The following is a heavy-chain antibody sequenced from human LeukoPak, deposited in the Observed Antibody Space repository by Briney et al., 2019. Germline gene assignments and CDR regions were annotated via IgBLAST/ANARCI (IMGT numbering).Heavy chain of an antibody. V-gene: IGHV1-18*01. Sequence: ASVKVSCKASGYTFTSYGISWVRQAPGQGLEWMGWISAYNGNTNYAQKFQGRVTITADKSTSTAYMELSSLRSEDTAVYYCARYYYDSSGYSALDYWGQGTLVTVSS. J-gene: IGHJ4*02. CDR1: GYTFTSYG. D-gene: IGHD3-22*01. CDR2: ISAYNGNT. CDR3: ARYYYDSSGYSALDY.